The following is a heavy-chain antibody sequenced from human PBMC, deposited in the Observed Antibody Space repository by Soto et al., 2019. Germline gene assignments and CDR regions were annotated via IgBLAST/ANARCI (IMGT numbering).Heavy chain of an antibody. V-gene: IGHV4-39*01. CDR3: ARQGEHSSSYFFDS. J-gene: IGHJ4*02. D-gene: IGHD6-6*01. CDR1: GDSIDTSSYC. Sequence: RSLTCTVSGDSIDTSSYCWGWIRQPPGKGLEWIGSVCYRGTTYYNPSLKSRLTISVDTSKRQFSLKLSSVTAADTAVFYCARQGEHSSSYFFDSWGQGTLVTVSS. CDR2: VCYRGTT.